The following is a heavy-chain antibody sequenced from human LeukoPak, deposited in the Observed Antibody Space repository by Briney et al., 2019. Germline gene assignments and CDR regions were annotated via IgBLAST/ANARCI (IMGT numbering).Heavy chain of an antibody. D-gene: IGHD2-15*01. CDR2: ISYDGSNR. V-gene: IGHV3-30*03. CDR3: ARVLRYCSGGNCYSGGLGYMDV. J-gene: IGHJ6*03. CDR1: GFTFSSYG. Sequence: GGSLRLSCAVSGFTFSSYGMHWVRQAPGKGLEWVAVISYDGSNRYYADSVKGRFTISRDTSKNTLFLQMNSLRAEETAVYYCARVLRYCSGGNCYSGGLGYMDVWGKGTTVTISS.